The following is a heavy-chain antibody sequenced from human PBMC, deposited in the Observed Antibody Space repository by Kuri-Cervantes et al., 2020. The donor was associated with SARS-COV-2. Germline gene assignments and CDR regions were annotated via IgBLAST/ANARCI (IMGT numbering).Heavy chain of an antibody. D-gene: IGHD2/OR15-2a*01. J-gene: IGHJ4*02. CDR2: ISGSGVGT. CDR1: GFTFSSFA. V-gene: IGHV3-23*01. CDR3: AKVGLSFDY. Sequence: GESLKISRAASGFTFSSFAMSWVRQAPGKGLEWVSSISGSGVGTYYADSVKGRFTISRDNSKNTLYLQMNSLRAEDSALYYCAKVGLSFDYWGQGTLVTVSS.